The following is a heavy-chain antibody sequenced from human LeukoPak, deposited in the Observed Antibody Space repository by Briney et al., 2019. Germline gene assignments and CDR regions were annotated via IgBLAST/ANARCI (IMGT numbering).Heavy chain of an antibody. CDR2: IYYSGST. D-gene: IGHD4-23*01. J-gene: IGHJ4*02. Sequence: PSETLSLTCTVSGGSISSSSYYWGWIRQPPGKGLEWIGSIYYSGSTYYNPSLKSRVTISVDTSKNQFSLKLSSGTAADTAVYYCARQLVRNPHLDYWGQGTLVTVSS. V-gene: IGHV4-39*01. CDR1: GGSISSSSYY. CDR3: ARQLVRNPHLDY.